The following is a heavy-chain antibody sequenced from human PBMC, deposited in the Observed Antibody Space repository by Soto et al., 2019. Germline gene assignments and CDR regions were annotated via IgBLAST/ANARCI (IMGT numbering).Heavy chain of an antibody. CDR1: GGPFSSYA. CDR3: AIGGWLNPLYY. V-gene: IGHV1-69*13. CDR2: IIPICGTA. Sequence: GAPVKVSCRASGGPFSSYAISWLRQAPGQELEWLGGIIPICGTANYAQTFQGRVTSPSEESTSAAYLQLSSLISEDAAAYYGAIGGWLNPLYYWGRGTMGAVSS. D-gene: IGHD5-12*01. J-gene: IGHJ4*02.